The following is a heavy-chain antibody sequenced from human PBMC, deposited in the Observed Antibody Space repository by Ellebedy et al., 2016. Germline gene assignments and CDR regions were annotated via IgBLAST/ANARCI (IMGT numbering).Heavy chain of an antibody. Sequence: ASVKVSCXASAYTFTDYYIHWVRQAPGQGLEWMGWIDPNDGDTSYSQRFQGRVTLTRDTSVSTAYMELSRLRFDDTTMYYCARGYRYGYDYWGQGTLVTVSS. D-gene: IGHD5-18*01. CDR3: ARGYRYGYDY. CDR2: IDPNDGDT. J-gene: IGHJ4*02. V-gene: IGHV1-2*02. CDR1: AYTFTDYY.